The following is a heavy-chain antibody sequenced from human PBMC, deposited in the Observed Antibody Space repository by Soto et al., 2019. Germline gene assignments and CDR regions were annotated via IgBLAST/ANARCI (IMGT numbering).Heavy chain of an antibody. Sequence: GGSLRLSCAASGFTFTRYSMNWVRQAPGKGLEWVSSISSTTNYIYYGDSVKGRFTISRDNAKNSLYLEMNSLRAEDTAVYYCARESEDLTSNFDYWGQGTLVTVSS. J-gene: IGHJ4*02. V-gene: IGHV3-21*06. CDR3: ARESEDLTSNFDY. CDR2: ISSTTNYI. CDR1: GFTFTRYS.